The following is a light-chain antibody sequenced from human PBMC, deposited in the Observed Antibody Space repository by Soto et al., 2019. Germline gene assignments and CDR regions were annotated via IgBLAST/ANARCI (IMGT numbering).Light chain of an antibody. V-gene: IGKV3-15*01. CDR2: GAS. CDR1: QSVSSN. Sequence: EIVMTQSPATLSVSPGERATLSCRASQSVSSNLAWYQQKPGQAPRLLIYGASTRATGIPARFSGSGSGTEFTLTINSPQSENFAVYYCQQDNNWPPWTFGQGTKVEIK. CDR3: QQDNNWPPWT. J-gene: IGKJ1*01.